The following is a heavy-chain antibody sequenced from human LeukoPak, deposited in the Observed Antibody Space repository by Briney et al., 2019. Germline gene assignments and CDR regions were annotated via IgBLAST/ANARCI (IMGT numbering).Heavy chain of an antibody. J-gene: IGHJ4*02. Sequence: PSETLSLTCTVSGGSISSSSYYWGWLRQPPGKGLEWIATIHYSGSTYYNPSLKSRVTISVDTSRNHFSLKLSSVTAADTAVYYCVRRRTIFGVAVDWGQGTLVTVSS. D-gene: IGHD3-3*01. CDR2: IHYSGST. CDR1: GGSISSSSYY. V-gene: IGHV4-39*02. CDR3: VRRRTIFGVAVD.